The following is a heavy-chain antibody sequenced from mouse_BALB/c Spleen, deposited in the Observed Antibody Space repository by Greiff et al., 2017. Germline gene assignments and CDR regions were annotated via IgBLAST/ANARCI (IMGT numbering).Heavy chain of an antibody. D-gene: IGHD3-3*01. CDR2: INPGSGGT. Sequence: QVHVKQSGAELVRPGTSVKVSCKASGYAFTNYLIEWVKQRPGQGLEWIGVINPGSGGTNYNEKFKGKATLTADKSSSTAYMQLSSLTSDDSAVYFCARGEGDVGYFDYWGQGTTLTVSS. CDR1: GYAFTNYL. V-gene: IGHV1-54*03. CDR3: ARGEGDVGYFDY. J-gene: IGHJ2*01.